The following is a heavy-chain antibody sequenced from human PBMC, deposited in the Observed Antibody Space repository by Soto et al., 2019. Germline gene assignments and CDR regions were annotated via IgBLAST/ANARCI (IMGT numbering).Heavy chain of an antibody. CDR3: ARDKWQRWSPVGY. Sequence: QVQLVESGGGVVQPGRSLRLSCAASGFTFSSYAMHWVRQAPGKGLEWVAVISYDGSNKYYADSVKGRFTISRDNSKNTLYLQMNSLRAEDTAVYYCARDKWQRWSPVGYWGQGTLVTVSS. J-gene: IGHJ4*02. D-gene: IGHD1-26*01. CDR1: GFTFSSYA. CDR2: ISYDGSNK. V-gene: IGHV3-30-3*01.